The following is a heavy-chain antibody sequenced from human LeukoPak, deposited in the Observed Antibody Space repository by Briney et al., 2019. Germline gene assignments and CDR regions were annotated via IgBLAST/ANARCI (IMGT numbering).Heavy chain of an antibody. Sequence: PGGSLRLSCAASGFTFSSYGMHWVRQAPGKGLEWVAVISYDGSNKYYADSVKGRFTISRDNSKSTLYLQMNSLRAEDTAVYYCARDLLGAARQEENYYYGMDVWGQGTTVTVSS. CDR3: ARDLLGAARQEENYYYGMDV. D-gene: IGHD6-6*01. V-gene: IGHV3-30*03. CDR2: ISYDGSNK. J-gene: IGHJ6*02. CDR1: GFTFSSYG.